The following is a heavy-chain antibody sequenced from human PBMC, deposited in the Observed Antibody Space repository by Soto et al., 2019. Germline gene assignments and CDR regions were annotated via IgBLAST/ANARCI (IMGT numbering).Heavy chain of an antibody. CDR1: GYTLTSYA. CDR3: ARDRVELERRDFWSGYQN. J-gene: IGHJ4*02. D-gene: IGHD3-3*01. CDR2: INAGNGNT. Sequence: GASVKVSCKASGYTLTSYAMHWVRQAPGQRLEWMGWINAGNGNTKYSQKFQGRVTITRDTSASTAYMELSSLRSEDTAVYYCARDRVELERRDFWSGYQNWGQGTLVTVSS. V-gene: IGHV1-3*01.